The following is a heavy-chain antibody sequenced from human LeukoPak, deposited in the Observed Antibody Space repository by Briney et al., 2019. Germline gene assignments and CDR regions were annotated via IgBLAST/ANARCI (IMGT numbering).Heavy chain of an antibody. CDR2: ISYDGSNN. D-gene: IGHD3-22*01. Sequence: GGSLRLSCAASDFSFSSYGMHWVRQAPGKGLEWVAVISYDGSNNYYADSVKGRFTISRDNSKNTLYLQMNSLRAEDTAVYYCAKGTHYYDSSGYWGAFDIWGQGTMVTVSS. CDR3: AKGTHYYDSSGYWGAFDI. V-gene: IGHV3-30*18. CDR1: DFSFSSYG. J-gene: IGHJ3*02.